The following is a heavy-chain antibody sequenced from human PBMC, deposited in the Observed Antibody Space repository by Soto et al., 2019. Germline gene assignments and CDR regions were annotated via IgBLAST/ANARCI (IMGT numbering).Heavy chain of an antibody. V-gene: IGHV3-7*03. D-gene: IGHD2-21*02. CDR2: IKQDGSEK. J-gene: IGHJ3*02. CDR1: GFTFSSYW. CDR3: ARDPYCGGDCYYDAFDI. Sequence: GGSLRLSCAASGFTFSSYWMSWVRQAPGKGLEWVANIKQDGSEKYYVDSVKGRFTISRDNAKNSLYLQMNSLRAEDTAVYYCARDPYCGGDCYYDAFDIWGQGTMVTVSS.